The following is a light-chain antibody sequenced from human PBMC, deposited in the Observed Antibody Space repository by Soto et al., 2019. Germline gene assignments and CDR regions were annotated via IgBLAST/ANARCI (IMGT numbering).Light chain of an antibody. CDR1: QSISSY. V-gene: IGKV1-39*01. Sequence: IQMTQSPSSLSASVLYRVTITCRASQSISSYLNWYQQKPGKAPKLLIYAASSLQSGVPSRFSGSGSGTDFTLTISSLQPEDFATYYCQQSSSTPIPFGQGTRPEIK. CDR2: AAS. J-gene: IGKJ5*01. CDR3: QQSSSTPIP.